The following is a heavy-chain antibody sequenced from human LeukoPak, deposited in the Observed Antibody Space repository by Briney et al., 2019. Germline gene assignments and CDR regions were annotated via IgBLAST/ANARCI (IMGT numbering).Heavy chain of an antibody. CDR1: GFTFSSYS. CDR3: ARADSSGWYWFDP. V-gene: IGHV3-21*01. Sequence: GSLRLSCAASGFTFSSYSMNWVRQAPGKGLEWVSSISSSSSYIYYADSVKGRFTISRDNAKNSLYLQMNSLRAEDTAVYYCARADSSGWYWFDPWGQGTLVTVSS. CDR2: ISSSSSYI. D-gene: IGHD6-19*01. J-gene: IGHJ5*02.